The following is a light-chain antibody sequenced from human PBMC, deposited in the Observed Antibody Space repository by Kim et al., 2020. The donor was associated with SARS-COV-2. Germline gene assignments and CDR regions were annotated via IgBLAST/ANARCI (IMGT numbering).Light chain of an antibody. CDR2: GAC. Sequence: LPPGDRASLHDRDSQGVASRFLVWCPQRPAPAPRLFIYGACSSATGFPDIFSGSVSGTDFTLTMSRLEPDDFAVYDCQQYGTSPYTFGQGTKLEI. CDR1: QGVASRF. CDR3: QQYGTSPYT. V-gene: IGKV3-20*01. J-gene: IGKJ2*01.